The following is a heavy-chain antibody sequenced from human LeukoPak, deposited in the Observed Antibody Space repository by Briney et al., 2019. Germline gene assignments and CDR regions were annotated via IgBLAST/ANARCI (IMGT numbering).Heavy chain of an antibody. CDR2: IKQDGSEK. CDR3: AKGAPYSSSWYEGY. V-gene: IGHV3-7*01. Sequence: GGSLRLSCAASGFTFSNYWMSWVRQAPGKGLEWVANIKQDGSEKYYVNSVKGRFTISRDNAKNSLYLQMNSLRAEDTAVYYCAKGAPYSSSWYEGYWGQGTLVTVSS. CDR1: GFTFSNYW. J-gene: IGHJ4*02. D-gene: IGHD6-13*01.